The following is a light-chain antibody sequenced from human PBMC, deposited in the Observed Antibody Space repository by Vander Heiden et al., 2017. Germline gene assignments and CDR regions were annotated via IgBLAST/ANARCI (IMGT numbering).Light chain of an antibody. J-gene: IGLJ2*01. CDR1: SSDIGAYNY. CDR2: DVT. Sequence: QSALTQPPSASGSPGQSVTLSCTGTSSDIGAYNYVSWYQQHPGKAPKLVIYDVTKRPSGVPDRFSASKSGNTASLTVSGRRAEDEADYYCSSYAGTNNWGVFGGGTKLTVL. V-gene: IGLV2-8*01. CDR3: SSYAGTNNWGV.